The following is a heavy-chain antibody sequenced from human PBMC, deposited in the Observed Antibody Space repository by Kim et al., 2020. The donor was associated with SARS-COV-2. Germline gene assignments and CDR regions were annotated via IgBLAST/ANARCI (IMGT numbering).Heavy chain of an antibody. CDR2: ISYDGSNK. Sequence: GGSLRLSCAASGFTFSSYGMHWVRQAPGKGLEWVAVISYDGSNKYYADSVKGRFTISRDNSKNTLYLKMNSLRAEETAVYYCARQHYYDSSGYYDYYYGMDVWGQGTTVTVSS. D-gene: IGHD3-22*01. J-gene: IGHJ6*02. V-gene: IGHV3-33*05. CDR3: ARQHYYDSSGYYDYYYGMDV. CDR1: GFTFSSYG.